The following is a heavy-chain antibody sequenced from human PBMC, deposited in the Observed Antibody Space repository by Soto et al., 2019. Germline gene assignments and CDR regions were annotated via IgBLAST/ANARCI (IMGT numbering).Heavy chain of an antibody. CDR2: TYYRSKWYY. V-gene: IGHV6-1*01. CDR3: ARGEQYSGRIFDY. Sequence: PSQTLSLTCAITGDSVSSNSAGWSCVMHSPSRGLEWLGRTYYRSKWYYEYAVSVRGRITINPDTSKNQYSLQLNSVTPEDTAVYFCARGEQYSGRIFDYWGQGTLVTVSS. D-gene: IGHD1-26*01. J-gene: IGHJ4*01. CDR1: GDSVSSNSAG.